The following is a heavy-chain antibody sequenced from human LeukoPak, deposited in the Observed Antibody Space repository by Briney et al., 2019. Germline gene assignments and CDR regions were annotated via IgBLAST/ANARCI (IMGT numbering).Heavy chain of an antibody. CDR1: GGTFSSYA. CDR3: ARQPGDIVANNNWFDY. CDR2: IIPIFGTA. Sequence: GASVKVSCKASGGTFSSYAISWVRQAPGQGLEWMGGIIPIFGTANYAQKFQGRVTITTDESTSTAYMELSSLRSEDTAVYYCARQPGDIVANNNWFDYWGQGTLVTVSS. V-gene: IGHV1-69*05. D-gene: IGHD5-12*01. J-gene: IGHJ5*01.